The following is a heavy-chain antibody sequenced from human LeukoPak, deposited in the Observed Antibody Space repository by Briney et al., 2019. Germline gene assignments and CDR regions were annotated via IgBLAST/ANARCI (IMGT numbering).Heavy chain of an antibody. V-gene: IGHV5-51*01. CDR2: IYPDESNT. CDR1: GYSFSNYW. CDR3: ASIAVAGGWYPFDY. Sequence: GESLKISCEGSGYSFSNYWIGWVRQMPGKGLEWMGNIYPDESNTRYSPSFQGQVTISADKSISTAYLQWSSLKASDTAMYYCASIAVAGGWYPFDYWGQGTLVTVSS. D-gene: IGHD6-19*01. J-gene: IGHJ4*02.